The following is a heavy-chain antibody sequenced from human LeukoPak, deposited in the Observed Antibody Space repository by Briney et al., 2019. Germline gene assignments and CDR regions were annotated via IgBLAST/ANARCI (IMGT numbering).Heavy chain of an antibody. CDR1: GFTFSDYY. Sequence: GGSLRLSCAASGFTFSDYYMSWIRQAPGKGLEWVSYISSSGSTIYYADSVKGRFTISRDNDKNSLYLQMNSLRAEDTAVYYCARENAAMVSFDPWGQGTLVTVSS. D-gene: IGHD5-18*01. J-gene: IGHJ5*02. CDR3: ARENAAMVSFDP. CDR2: ISSSGSTI. V-gene: IGHV3-11*01.